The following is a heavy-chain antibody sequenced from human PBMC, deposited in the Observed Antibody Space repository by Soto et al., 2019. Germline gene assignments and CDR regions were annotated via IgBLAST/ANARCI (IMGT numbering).Heavy chain of an antibody. Sequence: ASVKVSCKASGYTFTSYYMHWVRQAPGQGLEWMGIINPSGGSTSYAQKFQGRVTMTRDTSTSTVYMELSSLRSEDTAVYYCARDFLWQQLVLRTYYCMDVWGQGTTVTVSS. CDR3: ARDFLWQQLVLRTYYCMDV. V-gene: IGHV1-46*01. J-gene: IGHJ6*02. CDR1: GYTFTSYY. CDR2: INPSGGST. D-gene: IGHD6-13*01.